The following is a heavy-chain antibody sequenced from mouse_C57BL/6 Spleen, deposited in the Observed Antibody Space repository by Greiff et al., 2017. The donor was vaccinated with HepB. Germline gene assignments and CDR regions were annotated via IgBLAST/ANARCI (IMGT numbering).Heavy chain of an antibody. D-gene: IGHD2-12*01. J-gene: IGHJ2*01. CDR2: IDPENGDT. Sequence: VQLQQSGAELVRPGASVKLSCTASGFNIKDDYMHWVKQRPEQGLEWIGWIDPENGDTEYASKFQGKATITADTSSNTAYLQLSSLTSEDTAVYYCTPIGYDDYCDYWGQGTTLTVSS. CDR3: TPIGYDDYCDY. CDR1: GFNIKDDY. V-gene: IGHV14-4*01.